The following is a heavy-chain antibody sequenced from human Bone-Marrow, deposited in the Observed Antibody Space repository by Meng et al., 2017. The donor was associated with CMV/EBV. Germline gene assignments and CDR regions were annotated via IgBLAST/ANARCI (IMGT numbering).Heavy chain of an antibody. CDR2: INHSGST. CDR3: ARGRSLEWLPLPGPYYYYGMDV. D-gene: IGHD3-3*01. Sequence: SETLSLTCAVYGGSFSGYYWSWIRQPPGKGLEWIGEINHSGSTNYNPSLKSRVTISVDTSKNQSSLKLSSVTAADTAVYHCARGRSLEWLPLPGPYYYYGMDVWGQGTTVTVSS. V-gene: IGHV4-34*01. J-gene: IGHJ6*02. CDR1: GGSFSGYY.